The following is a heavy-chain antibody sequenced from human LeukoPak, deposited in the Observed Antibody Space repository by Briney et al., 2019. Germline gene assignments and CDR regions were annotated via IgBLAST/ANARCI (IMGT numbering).Heavy chain of an antibody. D-gene: IGHD3-16*01. CDR1: GGSISSYY. Sequence: LSLTCTVSGGSISSYYWSWIRQPPGKGLEWVSYISSSGSTIYYADSVKGRFTISGDNAKNSLYLQMNSLRAEDTAVYYCARHLRLGPFDYWGQGTLVTVSS. CDR3: ARHLRLGPFDY. J-gene: IGHJ4*02. V-gene: IGHV3-11*04. CDR2: ISSSGSTI.